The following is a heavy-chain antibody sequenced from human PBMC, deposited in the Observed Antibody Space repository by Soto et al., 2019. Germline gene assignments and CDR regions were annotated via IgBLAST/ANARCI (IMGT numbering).Heavy chain of an antibody. CDR2: IIPIFGTA. Sequence: SVKVSCKASGGTFSSYAISWVRQAPGQGLEWMGGIIPIFGTANYAQKFQGRVTITADESTNTAYMELSSLRSEDTAVYYCARSTRYCSGGSCYSVDVNWFDPWGQGTLVTVSS. CDR1: GGTFSSYA. CDR3: ARSTRYCSGGSCYSVDVNWFDP. V-gene: IGHV1-69*13. D-gene: IGHD2-15*01. J-gene: IGHJ5*02.